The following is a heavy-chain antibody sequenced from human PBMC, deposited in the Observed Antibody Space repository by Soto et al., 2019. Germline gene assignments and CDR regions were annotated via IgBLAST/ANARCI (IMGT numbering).Heavy chain of an antibody. Sequence: EVQLVESGGGLVKPGGSLRLSCAASGFTFNTYDMNWVRQAPGKGLEWVSSITTSSAYIYYADSLQGRNTISRDNAKNSLFLQMNSLRAEDTAVYYCVRSGTARLLRHSWFDTWGQGTLVTVSS. D-gene: IGHD2-21*01. J-gene: IGHJ5*02. CDR3: VRSGTARLLRHSWFDT. V-gene: IGHV3-21*01. CDR1: GFTFNTYD. CDR2: ITTSSAYI.